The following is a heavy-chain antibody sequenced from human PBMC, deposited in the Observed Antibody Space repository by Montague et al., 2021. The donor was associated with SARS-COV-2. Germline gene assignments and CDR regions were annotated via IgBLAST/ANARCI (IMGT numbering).Heavy chain of an antibody. Sequence: SETLSLTCTVSGDSISSSNYYWSWIRQPPGKGLEWIGSIYYRGSTYYNPPLKSRVTISVDTSMNQFSLKLSSVTAADTAVYYCAATDYFASGKYDFWGQGTWVTVSS. CDR2: IYYRGST. D-gene: IGHD3-10*01. J-gene: IGHJ4*02. V-gene: IGHV4-39*01. CDR1: GDSISSSNYY. CDR3: AATDYFASGKYDF.